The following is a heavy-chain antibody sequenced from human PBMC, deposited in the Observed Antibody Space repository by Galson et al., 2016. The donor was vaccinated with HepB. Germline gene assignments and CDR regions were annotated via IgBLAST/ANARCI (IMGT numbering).Heavy chain of an antibody. CDR1: GFSFSSYD. CDR2: IGPDDNA. J-gene: IGHJ5*02. D-gene: IGHD6-13*01. CDR3: AGVVAPHSSSRSWFDP. Sequence: SLRLSCAASGFSFSSYDMHWVRQIPGKGLEWVSGIGPDDNAFYPGSVKGRFTTSRENAKNSLYLQMNDLSAGDTAVYFCAGVVAPHSSSRSWFDPWGQGTLVTVSS. V-gene: IGHV3-13*01.